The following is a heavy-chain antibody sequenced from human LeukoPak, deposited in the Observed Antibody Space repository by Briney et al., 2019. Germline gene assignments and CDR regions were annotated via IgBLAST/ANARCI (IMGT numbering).Heavy chain of an antibody. J-gene: IGHJ3*02. V-gene: IGHV4-4*02. D-gene: IGHD3-22*01. CDR1: GGSISSSNW. CDR3: ARHGYYGPLDAFDI. CDR2: IYHSGST. Sequence: SETLSLTCAVSGGSISSSNWWSWVRQPPGKGLEWIGEIYHSGSTNYNPSLKSRVTISVDKSKNQFSLKLSSVTAADTAVYYCARHGYYGPLDAFDIWGQGTMVTVSS.